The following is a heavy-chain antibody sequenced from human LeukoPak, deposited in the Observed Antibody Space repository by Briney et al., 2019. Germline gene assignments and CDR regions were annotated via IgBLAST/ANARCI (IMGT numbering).Heavy chain of an antibody. Sequence: GASVKVSCKASGYTFTGYYMHWVRQAPGQGLEWMGWINPNSGGTNYAQKFRGRVTMTRDTSISTAYMELSRLRSDDTAVYYCARDYFPVAGTDYWGQGTLVTVSS. CDR1: GYTFTGYY. CDR2: INPNSGGT. CDR3: ARDYFPVAGTDY. J-gene: IGHJ4*02. V-gene: IGHV1-2*02. D-gene: IGHD6-19*01.